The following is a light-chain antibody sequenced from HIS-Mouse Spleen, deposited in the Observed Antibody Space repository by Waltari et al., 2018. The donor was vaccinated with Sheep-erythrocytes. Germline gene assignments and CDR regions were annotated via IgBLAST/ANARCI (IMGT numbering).Light chain of an antibody. CDR2: STN. J-gene: IGLJ1*01. Sequence: QSVLTQPPSASGTPGQRVTISCSGSSSNIGSNTVNWYQHLPGTAPQLLIYSTNQPPSGVPDRCSGAKSGTSASLAISELQSEDEADYYCAAWDDSLNGYVFGTGTKVTVL. V-gene: IGLV1-44*01. CDR3: AAWDDSLNGYV. CDR1: SSNIGSNT.